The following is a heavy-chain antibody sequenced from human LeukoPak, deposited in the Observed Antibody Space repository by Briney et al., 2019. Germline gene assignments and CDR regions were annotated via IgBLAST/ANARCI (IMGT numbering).Heavy chain of an antibody. CDR3: ANAAGPYCSSTSCPRFDY. D-gene: IGHD2-2*01. J-gene: IGHJ4*02. CDR2: ISYDGSNK. Sequence: GRSLRLSCAASGFTFSSYGMHWVRQAPGKGLEWVAVISYDGSNKYYADSVKGRFTISRDNSKNTLYLQMNSLRAEDTAVYYCANAAGPYCSSTSCPRFDYWGQGTLVTVSS. CDR1: GFTFSSYG. V-gene: IGHV3-30*18.